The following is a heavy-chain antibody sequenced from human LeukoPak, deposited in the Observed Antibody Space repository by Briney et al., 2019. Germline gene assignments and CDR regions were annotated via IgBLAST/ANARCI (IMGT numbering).Heavy chain of an antibody. CDR1: GFTFSSYW. V-gene: IGHV3-74*01. D-gene: IGHD2-8*01. CDR3: ARVQGHPPNGLDI. Sequence: GGSLRLSCAASGFTFSSYWMHWVRQAPGKGLVWVSRINSDGSSTSYADAVKGRFTISRDDAKNTAYLQMNSLRAEDTAVYYCARVQGHPPNGLDIWGQGTMVTVSS. CDR2: INSDGSST. J-gene: IGHJ3*02.